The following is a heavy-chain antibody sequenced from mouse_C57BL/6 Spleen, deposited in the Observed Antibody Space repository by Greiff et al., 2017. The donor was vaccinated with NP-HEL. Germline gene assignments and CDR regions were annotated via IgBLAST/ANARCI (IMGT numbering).Heavy chain of an antibody. Sequence: VQLQQSGPELVKPGASVKISCKASGYTFTDYYMNWVKQSHGKSLEWIGDINPNNGGTSYNQKFKGKATLTVDKSSSTAYMELRSLTSEDSAVYYCARSGDWDDFDYWGQGTTLTVSS. D-gene: IGHD4-1*01. CDR1: GYTFTDYY. CDR3: ARSGDWDDFDY. CDR2: INPNNGGT. J-gene: IGHJ2*01. V-gene: IGHV1-26*01.